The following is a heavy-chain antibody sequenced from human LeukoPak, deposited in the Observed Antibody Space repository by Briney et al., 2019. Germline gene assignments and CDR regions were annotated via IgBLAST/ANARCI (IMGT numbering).Heavy chain of an antibody. CDR2: ISWNGDAT. CDR3: ARDLGPYYYGSGSPRKGFDP. V-gene: IGHV3-20*04. Sequence: GGSLRLSCVASGFTFDDYGMTWVRQAPGRGLEWVSGISWNGDATGYADSVKGRFTISRDNAKNSLSLQMNSLRAEDTAVYYCARDLGPYYYGSGSPRKGFDPWGQGTLVTVSS. CDR1: GFTFDDYG. J-gene: IGHJ5*02. D-gene: IGHD3-10*01.